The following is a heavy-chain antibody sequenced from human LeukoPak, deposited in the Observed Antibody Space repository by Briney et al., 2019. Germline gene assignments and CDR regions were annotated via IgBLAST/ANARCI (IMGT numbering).Heavy chain of an antibody. V-gene: IGHV4-59*01. CDR1: GGSINSYY. Sequence: SETLSLTCTVSGGSINSYYWSWIRQPPGKGLEWIGYIYYSGSTNYNPSLKSRVTISVDTSKNQFSLKLSSVTAADTAVYHCARGPQQWLVGYYYGMDVWGRGTTVTVSS. CDR2: IYYSGST. CDR3: ARGPQQWLVGYYYGMDV. D-gene: IGHD6-19*01. J-gene: IGHJ6*02.